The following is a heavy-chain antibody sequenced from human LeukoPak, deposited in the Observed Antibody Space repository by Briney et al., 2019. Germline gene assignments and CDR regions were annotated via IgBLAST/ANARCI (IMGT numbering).Heavy chain of an antibody. Sequence: GGSLRLSCAASGFTFHNYAMSWVRQGPGKGLEWVSAISGSGGDTYYADSVKDRFIISRDNSKNTLYLQMNSLRAEDTAVYYCAKDRWFGLYYFDYWGQGTLVTVSS. D-gene: IGHD3-10*01. CDR3: AKDRWFGLYYFDY. J-gene: IGHJ4*02. V-gene: IGHV3-23*01. CDR1: GFTFHNYA. CDR2: ISGSGGDT.